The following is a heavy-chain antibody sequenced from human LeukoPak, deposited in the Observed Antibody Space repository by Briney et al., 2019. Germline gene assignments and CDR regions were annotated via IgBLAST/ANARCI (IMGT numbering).Heavy chain of an antibody. V-gene: IGHV3-23*01. CDR1: GFTFSSYA. J-gene: IGHJ4*02. Sequence: GGSLRLSCAASGFTFSSYAMRWVRQAPGMGLEWVSVISGSGGSTYYADSVKGRFTISRDNSKNTLYLQMSSLRAEDTAVYYCATLSDAVAAAGTRNYWGQGTLVTVSS. CDR3: ATLSDAVAAAGTRNY. CDR2: ISGSGGST. D-gene: IGHD6-13*01.